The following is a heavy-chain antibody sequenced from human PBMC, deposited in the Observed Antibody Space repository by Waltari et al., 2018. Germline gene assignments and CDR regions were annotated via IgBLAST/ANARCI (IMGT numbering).Heavy chain of an antibody. J-gene: IGHJ3*02. D-gene: IGHD6-19*01. CDR3: ARTFKWLTNDFDI. Sequence: QVQLVQSGAEVKKPGASVNISCKASGYTFINFAMHWVRKAPGQRLEWLGWINTDKGNTGYSQKFQGRVSITKDTSASTVHMSLSSLTSEDTAVYYCARTFKWLTNDFDIWGQGTMVTVSS. CDR1: GYTFINFA. CDR2: INTDKGNT. V-gene: IGHV1-3*04.